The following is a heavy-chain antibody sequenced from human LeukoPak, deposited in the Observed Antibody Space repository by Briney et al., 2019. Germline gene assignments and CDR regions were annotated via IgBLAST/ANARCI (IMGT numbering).Heavy chain of an antibody. D-gene: IGHD6-13*01. CDR1: GYTFTNYY. CDR3: ARVLAAASYYYGMDV. J-gene: IGHJ6*02. Sequence: ASVKVSCKASGYTFTNYYMHWVRQAPGQGLEWMGIINPSGGSTSYAQKFQGRVTMTRDTSTSTVYMDLSSLRSEDTAVYYCARVLAAASYYYGMDVWGQGTTVTVSS. CDR2: INPSGGST. V-gene: IGHV1-46*01.